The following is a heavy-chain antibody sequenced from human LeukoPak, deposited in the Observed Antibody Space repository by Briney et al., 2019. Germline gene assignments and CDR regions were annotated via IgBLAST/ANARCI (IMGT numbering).Heavy chain of an antibody. V-gene: IGHV1-8*03. CDR3: ARGYGSESYFYYYYYYYMDV. Sequence: ASVKVSCKASGYTFTSYDINWVRQATGQGLEWMGWMNPNSGNTGYAQKFQGRVTITRNTSISTAYMELSSLRSEDTAVYYCARGYGSESYFYYYYYYYMDVWGKGTTVTVSS. J-gene: IGHJ6*03. CDR2: MNPNSGNT. D-gene: IGHD3-10*01. CDR1: GYTFTSYD.